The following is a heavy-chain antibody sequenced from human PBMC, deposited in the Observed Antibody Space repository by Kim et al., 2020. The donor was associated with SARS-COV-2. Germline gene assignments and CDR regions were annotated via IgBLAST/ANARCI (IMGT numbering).Heavy chain of an antibody. J-gene: IGHJ6*02. V-gene: IGHV1-46*01. Sequence: ASVKVSCKASGYTFTSYYMHWVRQAPGQGLEWMGIINPSGGSTSYAQKFQGRVTMTRDTSTSTVYMELSSLRSEDTAVYYCARKGGVGTTGYYYYGMDVWGQGTTVTVSS. CDR2: INPSGGST. CDR1: GYTFTSYY. D-gene: IGHD3-16*01. CDR3: ARKGGVGTTGYYYYGMDV.